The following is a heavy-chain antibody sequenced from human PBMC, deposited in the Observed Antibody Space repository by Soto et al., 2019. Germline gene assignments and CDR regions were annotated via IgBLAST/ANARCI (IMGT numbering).Heavy chain of an antibody. CDR1: GLSFSGYW. V-gene: IGHV3-74*01. J-gene: IGHJ4*02. CDR3: ARGWTGGY. D-gene: IGHD2-15*01. Sequence: EVQLVESGGDLVQPGGSLRLSCAASGLSFSGYWMHWVRQAPGKGLVWVSRVNSDGTSTAYADSVKGRFTISRDNAKNTVYLQMNSLRAEDTAVYYGARGWTGGYWGQGTLVTVSS. CDR2: VNSDGTST.